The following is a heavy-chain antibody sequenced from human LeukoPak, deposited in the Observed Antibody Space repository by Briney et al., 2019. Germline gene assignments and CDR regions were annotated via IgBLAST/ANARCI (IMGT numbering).Heavy chain of an antibody. J-gene: IGHJ4*02. CDR1: GFTFSSYW. D-gene: IGHD3-10*01. CDR2: IKEDGGEK. V-gene: IGHV3-7*03. Sequence: GGSLRLSCAASGFTFSSYWMSWVRQAPGKGLEWVANIKEDGGEKFYVDSVKGRFTNSRDNAKNSLYLQMNSLRAEDTAVYYCAKDGRFGEGDYWGQGTLVTVSS. CDR3: AKDGRFGEGDY.